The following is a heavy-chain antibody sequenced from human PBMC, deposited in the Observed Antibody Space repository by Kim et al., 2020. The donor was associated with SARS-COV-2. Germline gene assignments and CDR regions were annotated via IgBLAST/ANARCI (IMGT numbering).Heavy chain of an antibody. CDR1: GFTFSSYG. Sequence: GGSLRLSCAASGFTFSSYGMHWVRQAPGKGLEWVAVIWYDGSNKYYADSVKGRFTISRDNSKNTLYLQMNSLRAEDTAVYYCARDLDILTGYYYGMDVWGQGTTVTVSS. D-gene: IGHD3-9*01. CDR3: ARDLDILTGYYYGMDV. CDR2: IWYDGSNK. V-gene: IGHV3-33*01. J-gene: IGHJ6*02.